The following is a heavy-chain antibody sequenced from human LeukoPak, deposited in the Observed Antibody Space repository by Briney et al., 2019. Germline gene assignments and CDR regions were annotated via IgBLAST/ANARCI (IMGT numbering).Heavy chain of an antibody. D-gene: IGHD3-9*01. CDR2: VYTSGIT. CDR1: GGFINSYY. Sequence: SETLSLTCTVSGGFINSYYWSWIRQPAGKGLEWIGRVYTSGITNYNPSLKSRITMSVDTSKNQFSLKLTSVAAADTAVYYCARHNGFDRGYYYYMDVWGKGTTVTVSS. V-gene: IGHV4-4*07. J-gene: IGHJ6*03. CDR3: ARHNGFDRGYYYYMDV.